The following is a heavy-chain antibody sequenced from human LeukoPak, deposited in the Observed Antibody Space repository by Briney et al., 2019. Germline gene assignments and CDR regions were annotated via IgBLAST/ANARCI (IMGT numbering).Heavy chain of an antibody. CDR1: GFTFSSYA. CDR2: ISGSGGST. CDR3: AKDPPWGDYDSSGYYNS. V-gene: IGHV3-23*01. J-gene: IGHJ4*02. D-gene: IGHD3-22*01. Sequence: PGGSLRVSCAASGFTFSSYAMSWVRQAPGKGLEWVPAISGSGGSTYYADSVKGRFTISRDNSKNTLYLQMNSLRAEDTAVYYCAKDPPWGDYDSSGYYNSWGQGTLVTVSS.